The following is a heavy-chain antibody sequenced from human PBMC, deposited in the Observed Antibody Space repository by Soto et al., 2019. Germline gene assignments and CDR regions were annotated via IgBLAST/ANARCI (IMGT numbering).Heavy chain of an antibody. CDR2: VNYGGTT. CDR1: GDSISSGSYY. CDR3: ARRSSSTWDAFDY. Sequence: QLQLQESGPGRVKPSETLSLTCTVSGDSISSGSYYWGWIRQPPGKGLEWIGSVNYGGTTYYNPSLKSRVTISVDTTKNQFSLNLSSVTAADAAVYYCARRSSSTWDAFDYWGQGTLVTVSS. D-gene: IGHD6-13*01. V-gene: IGHV4-39*01. J-gene: IGHJ4*02.